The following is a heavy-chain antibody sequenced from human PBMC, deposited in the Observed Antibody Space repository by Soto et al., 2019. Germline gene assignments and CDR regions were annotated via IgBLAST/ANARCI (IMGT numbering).Heavy chain of an antibody. Sequence: GGSLRLSCAASGFTFNSYAMSWVRQAPGKGLEWVSAISASGDSTYYADAVKGRFTISRDNSKNTLYLEMNSLRAEDTALYYCAKTHLTILPGIFWFDHWGKGTLVTVS. CDR2: ISASGDST. J-gene: IGHJ5*02. D-gene: IGHD3-3*01. CDR3: AKTHLTILPGIFWFDH. CDR1: GFTFNSYA. V-gene: IGHV3-23*01.